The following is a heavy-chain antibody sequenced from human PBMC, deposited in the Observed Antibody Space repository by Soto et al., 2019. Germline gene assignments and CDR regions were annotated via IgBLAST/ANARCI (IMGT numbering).Heavy chain of an antibody. CDR3: ARDVLEGAFDI. V-gene: IGHV3-30-3*01. D-gene: IGHD2-8*01. CDR1: GFTFNSYA. CDR2: ISYDGSNK. J-gene: IGHJ3*02. Sequence: QVQLVESGGVVVQPGRSLRLSCTASGFTFNSYAMHWVRQAPGKGLEWVAVISYDGSNKYYADSVKGRLPISRDNSKNTLYLQMNSLRAEDTAVYYCARDVLEGAFDIWGQGTLVTVSS.